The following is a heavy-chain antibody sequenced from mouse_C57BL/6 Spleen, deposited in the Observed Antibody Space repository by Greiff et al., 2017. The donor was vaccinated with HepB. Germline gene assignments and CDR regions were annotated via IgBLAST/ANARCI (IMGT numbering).Heavy chain of an antibody. D-gene: IGHD4-1*01. CDR3: ARWDSIAY. CDR1: GYSITSGYY. V-gene: IGHV3-6*01. CDR2: ISYDGSN. Sequence: ESGPGLVKPSQSLSLTCSVTGYSITSGYYWNWIRQFPGNKLEWMGYISYDGSNNYNPSLKNRISITRDTSKNQFFLKLNSVTTEDTATYYCARWDSIAYWGQGTLVTVSA. J-gene: IGHJ3*01.